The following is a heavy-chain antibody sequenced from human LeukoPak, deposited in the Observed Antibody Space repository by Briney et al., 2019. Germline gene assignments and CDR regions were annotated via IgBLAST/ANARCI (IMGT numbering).Heavy chain of an antibody. J-gene: IGHJ4*02. V-gene: IGHV3-23*01. Sequence: GGSLRLSCAASGFTFSNHAMSWVRQAPGKGLEWVSAISGSGGKTYYADSVKGRFTISRDNSKNTLYLQMNSLRAEDTAVYYCATSGRSWDYFDYWGQGTLVTVSS. CDR3: ATSGRSWDYFDY. CDR2: ISGSGGKT. D-gene: IGHD1-26*01. CDR1: GFTFSNHA.